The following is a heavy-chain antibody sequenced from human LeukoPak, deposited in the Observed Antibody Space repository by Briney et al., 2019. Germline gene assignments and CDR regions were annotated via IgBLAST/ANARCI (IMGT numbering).Heavy chain of an antibody. CDR3: ARSLTGYYYYMDV. Sequence: SETLSLTCTVSGGSISSYYWSWIRQPAGKGLEWIGRIYTSGGTNYNPSLKSRVTISVDKSKNQFSLMLSSVTAADTAVYYCARSLTGYYYYMDVWGKGTTVTVSS. CDR2: IYTSGGT. V-gene: IGHV4-4*07. J-gene: IGHJ6*03. CDR1: GGSISSYY.